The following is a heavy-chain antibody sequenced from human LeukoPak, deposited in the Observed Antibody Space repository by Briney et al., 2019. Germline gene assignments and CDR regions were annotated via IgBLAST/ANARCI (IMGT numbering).Heavy chain of an antibody. V-gene: IGHV3-21*01. CDR1: GFTFSRYT. D-gene: IGHD6-13*01. Sequence: GGSLRLFCGASGFTFSRYTMNWVRRAPGKGLEWVSSISSRSSYIYYADSVKGRFTISRDNAQNSLYLQMNSLRAEDTAVYYCAKRGEGVSNRWYMNNWFDPWGQGTRVTVSS. CDR3: AKRGEGVSNRWYMNNWFDP. CDR2: ISSRSSYI. J-gene: IGHJ5*02.